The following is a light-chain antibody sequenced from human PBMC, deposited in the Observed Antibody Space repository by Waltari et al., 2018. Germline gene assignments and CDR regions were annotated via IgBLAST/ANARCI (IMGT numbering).Light chain of an antibody. V-gene: IGKV2-28*01. CDR3: MQARQTPNT. CDR1: QSLLHSNGNNY. CDR2: LGF. J-gene: IGKJ2*01. Sequence: EIVMTQSPLSLSVTLGEPASIACRSSQSLLHSNGNNYLEWYLQQPVHSPQVLIYLGFNRASGVPDRFSGSGSGTDFTLGISRVEAEDVGVYYCMQARQTPNTFGQGTKLEIE.